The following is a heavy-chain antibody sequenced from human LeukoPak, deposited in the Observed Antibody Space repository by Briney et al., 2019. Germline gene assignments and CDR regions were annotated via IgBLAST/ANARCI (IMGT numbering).Heavy chain of an antibody. CDR2: IYSGGST. V-gene: IGHV3-53*04. J-gene: IGHJ4*02. CDR3: AREINYYYDSSGYYSY. Sequence: PGGSLRLSCAASGFTVGSNYMSWVRQAPGKGLEWVSVIYSGGSTYYAAYAKGRFTISRHNSKNTLYLQMNSLRAEDTAVYYCAREINYYYDSSGYYSYWGQGTLVTVSS. D-gene: IGHD3-22*01. CDR1: GFTVGSNY.